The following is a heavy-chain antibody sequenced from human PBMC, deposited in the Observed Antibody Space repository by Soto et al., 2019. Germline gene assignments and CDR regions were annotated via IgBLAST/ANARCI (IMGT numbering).Heavy chain of an antibody. CDR1: GGSVTSGGYY. CDR2: IYSSGDT. Sequence: QVQLQESGPGLVRPSQTLSLTCTVSGGSVTSGGYYWSWIRHCPGKGLEWIGYIYSSGDTNYNPSLNRRVAMSVDTSKNQFSLQLTSVTVADTAIYYCTRDWGTPVTHGYDSWGQGILVTVSS. D-gene: IGHD7-27*01. CDR3: TRDWGTPVTHGYDS. J-gene: IGHJ5*01. V-gene: IGHV4-31*03.